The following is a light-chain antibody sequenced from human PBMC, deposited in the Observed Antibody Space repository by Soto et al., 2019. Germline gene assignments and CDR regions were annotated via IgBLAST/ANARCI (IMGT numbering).Light chain of an antibody. J-gene: IGLJ1*01. CDR3: RSYTIRSPLHV. CDR2: DVS. V-gene: IGLV2-14*01. CDR1: SSDVGGYNY. Sequence: QSALTQPASVSGSPGQSITISCTGTSSDVGGYNYVSWYRQHPGKAPKLMIYDVSNRPSGVSNRFSASKSRNTASLTISGLQAADEADYYCRSYTIRSPLHVFGSGTKLTVL.